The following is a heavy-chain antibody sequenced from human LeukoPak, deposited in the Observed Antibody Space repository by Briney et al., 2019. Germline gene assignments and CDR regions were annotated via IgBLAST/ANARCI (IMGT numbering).Heavy chain of an antibody. CDR2: ISWDGGST. CDR1: GCTFSDYT. J-gene: IGHJ3*02. V-gene: IGHV3-43*01. CDR3: AKKTIVGATVDAFDI. D-gene: IGHD1-26*01. Sequence: PGGSLRLSCAASGCTFSDYTMHWVRQAPGKGLEWVSLISWDGGSTYYAYSVKGRFAISRDNSKNTLYLQMNSLRAEDTAVYYCAKKTIVGATVDAFDIWGQGTMVTVSS.